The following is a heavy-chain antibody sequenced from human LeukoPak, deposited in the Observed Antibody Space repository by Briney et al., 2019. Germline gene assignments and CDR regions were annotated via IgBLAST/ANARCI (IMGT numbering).Heavy chain of an antibody. CDR1: GFTFNNYY. Sequence: GGSLRLSCAASGFTFNNYYMTWVRQAPGKGLEWVANIKEDGSEIYYADSVKGRFTISRDNAKNSLYLQMNSLGAEDTAMYYCVSSYAGNSHYWGQGTLVTVSS. D-gene: IGHD4-23*01. V-gene: IGHV3-7*01. CDR2: IKEDGSEI. CDR3: VSSYAGNSHY. J-gene: IGHJ4*02.